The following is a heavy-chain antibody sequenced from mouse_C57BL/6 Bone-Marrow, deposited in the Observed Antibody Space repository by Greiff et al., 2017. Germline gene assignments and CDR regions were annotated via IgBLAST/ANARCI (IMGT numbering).Heavy chain of an antibody. V-gene: IGHV1-18*01. CDR2: INPNNGGT. D-gene: IGHD1-1*01. J-gene: IGHJ4*01. CDR3: ARGTTVGDYYAMDY. CDR1: GYTFTDYN. Sequence: VHVKQSGPELVKPGASVKIPCKASGYTFTDYNMDWVKQSHGKSLEWIGDINPNNGGTIYNQKFKGKATLTVDKSSSTAYMELRSLTSEDTAVYYCARGTTVGDYYAMDYWGQGTSVTVSS.